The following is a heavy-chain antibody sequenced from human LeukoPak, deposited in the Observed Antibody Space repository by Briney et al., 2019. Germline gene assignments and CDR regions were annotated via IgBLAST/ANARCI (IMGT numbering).Heavy chain of an antibody. J-gene: IGHJ6*02. D-gene: IGHD4-11*01. V-gene: IGHV4-39*01. CDR2: INHSGSA. CDR3: ARSQLQLDYYGMDV. CDR1: GGSISSSSYH. Sequence: SETLSLTCTVSGGSISSSSYHWSWIRQPPGTGLEWIGEINHSGSANYNPSLKSRVTISVDTSKNQFSLRLSSMTAADTAVYYCARSQLQLDYYGMDVWGQGTTVTVSS.